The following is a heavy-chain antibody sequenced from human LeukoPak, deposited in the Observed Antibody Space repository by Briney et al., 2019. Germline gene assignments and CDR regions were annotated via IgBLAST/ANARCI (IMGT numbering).Heavy chain of an antibody. D-gene: IGHD5-12*01. V-gene: IGHV3-48*03. CDR2: ISSNGSTI. CDR1: GFTFSSYE. Sequence: GGSLRLSCAASGFTFSSYEMNWVRQAPGKGLEWVSYISSNGSTIYYADSVKGRFTISRDNAKNSLYLQMNSLRAEDTAVYYCARGWISDSFDYWGQGTLVTVSS. CDR3: ARGWISDSFDY. J-gene: IGHJ4*02.